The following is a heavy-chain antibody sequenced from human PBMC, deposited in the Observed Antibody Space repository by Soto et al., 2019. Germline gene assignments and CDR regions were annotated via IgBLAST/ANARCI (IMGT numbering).Heavy chain of an antibody. CDR2: IYHSGST. V-gene: IGHV4-4*02. CDR1: GGSISRSNW. D-gene: IGHD3-10*01. J-gene: IGHJ5*02. Sequence: SETLSLTCAVSGGSISRSNWWSLGRQPAGKGLEWIGEIYHSGSTNYNPSLKSRVTISVDKSKNQFSLKLSSVTAADTAVYYCARDGRITMVRGVIKKQYNWFDPWGQGTLVTVS. CDR3: ARDGRITMVRGVIKKQYNWFDP.